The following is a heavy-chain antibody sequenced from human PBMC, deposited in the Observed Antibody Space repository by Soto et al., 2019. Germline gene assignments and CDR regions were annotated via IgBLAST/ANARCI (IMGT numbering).Heavy chain of an antibody. CDR3: AKDSAPFTMVPLNGMDV. V-gene: IGHV3-23*01. J-gene: IGHJ6*02. Sequence: GESLKISCAASGFTFSSYAMSWVRQAPGKGLEWVSAISGSGGSTYYADSVKGRFTISRDNSKNTLYLQMNSLRAEDTAVYYCAKDSAPFTMVPLNGMDVWGQGTTVTVSS. D-gene: IGHD3-10*01. CDR2: ISGSGGST. CDR1: GFTFSSYA.